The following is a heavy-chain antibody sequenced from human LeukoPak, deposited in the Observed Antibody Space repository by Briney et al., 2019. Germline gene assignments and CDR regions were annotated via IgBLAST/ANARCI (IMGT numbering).Heavy chain of an antibody. V-gene: IGHV4-59*01. CDR1: GGSISSYY. CDR2: IYYSGST. Sequence: SETLSLTCTVSGGSISSYYWSWIRQPPGKGLEWIGYIYYSGSTNYNPSLKSRVTISVDTSKNQFSLKLSSVTAADTAVYYCARDRGDSGSYHYFDYWGQGTLVTVSS. J-gene: IGHJ4*02. D-gene: IGHD1-26*01. CDR3: ARDRGDSGSYHYFDY.